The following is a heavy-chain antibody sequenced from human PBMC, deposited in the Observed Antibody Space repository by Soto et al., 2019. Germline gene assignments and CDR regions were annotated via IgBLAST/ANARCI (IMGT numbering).Heavy chain of an antibody. CDR3: ARDVIGYSSGWFNWFDP. CDR1: GGSISSYY. Sequence: SETLSLTCTVSGGSISSYYWSWIRQPPGKGLEWIGYIYYSGSTNYNPSLKSRVTISVDTSKNQFSLKLSSVTAADTAVYYCARDVIGYSSGWFNWFDPWGQGTLVTSPQ. V-gene: IGHV4-59*01. J-gene: IGHJ5*02. D-gene: IGHD6-19*01. CDR2: IYYSGST.